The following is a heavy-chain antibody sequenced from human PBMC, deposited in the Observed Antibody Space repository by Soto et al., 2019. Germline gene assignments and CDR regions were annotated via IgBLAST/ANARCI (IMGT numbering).Heavy chain of an antibody. CDR2: TSYTWNT. CDR3: ARDMHAGFKHSYYP. J-gene: IGHJ5*02. Sequence: XVTLPLTCFVGSGSITSYHWSWIRQFPGKGLGWIAYTSYTWNTNCNPSLQSRFTISMDTSKNQLSLKLTFMTAWDTAVYYCARDMHAGFKHSYYPWGEG. V-gene: IGHV4-59*01. CDR1: SGSITSYH. D-gene: IGHD1-26*01.